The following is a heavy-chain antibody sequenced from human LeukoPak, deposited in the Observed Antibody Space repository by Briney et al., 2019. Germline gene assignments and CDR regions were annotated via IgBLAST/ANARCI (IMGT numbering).Heavy chain of an antibody. V-gene: IGHV3-30*18. Sequence: GGSLRLSCVGSGFTFSDYAIHWVRQAPGKGLEWVAVSAHDEVGKQFADSVEGRFTLSRDNSRDSVHLQMNRLRDEDTAVYYCAKDRGYGEHEPFESWGQGSLVTVSS. CDR1: GFTFSDYA. D-gene: IGHD4/OR15-4a*01. CDR3: AKDRGYGEHEPFES. CDR2: SAHDEVGK. J-gene: IGHJ4*02.